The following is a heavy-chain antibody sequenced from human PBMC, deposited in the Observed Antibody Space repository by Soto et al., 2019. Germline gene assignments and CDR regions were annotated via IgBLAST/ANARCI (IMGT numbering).Heavy chain of an antibody. D-gene: IGHD1-1*01. V-gene: IGHV1-18*01. CDR1: CYAFTTYG. J-gene: IGHJ4*02. CDR2: ISALDGNT. Sequence: QVHLVQSGAEVKKPGASVKVSCQGSCYAFTTYGITWVRQAPGQGPEWMGWISALDGNTNYAQKLQARANVTTDTSTSTAYMELRSLRYDDTAVNSCARGRYGDYWGQGARVTVSS. CDR3: ARGRYGDY.